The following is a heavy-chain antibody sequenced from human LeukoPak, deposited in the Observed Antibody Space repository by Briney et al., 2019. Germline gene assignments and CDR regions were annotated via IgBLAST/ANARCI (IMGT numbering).Heavy chain of an antibody. CDR2: IKNDGSEE. V-gene: IGHV3-7*01. Sequence: GGSLRLSCAASGFTFSRYWMRWVRQAPGKGLEGVANIKNDGSEEYYVDSVKGRFTISRDDARNSLFLQMNSLTVEDTAVYYCARAIRGSAVDTGDRWGQGTLVTVSS. CDR3: ARAIRGSAVDTGDR. CDR1: GFTFSRYW. J-gene: IGHJ4*02. D-gene: IGHD3-10*01.